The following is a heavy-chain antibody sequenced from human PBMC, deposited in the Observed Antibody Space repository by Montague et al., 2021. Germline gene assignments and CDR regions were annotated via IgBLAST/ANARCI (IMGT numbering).Heavy chain of an antibody. CDR2: INSDGSST. V-gene: IGHV3-74*01. D-gene: IGHD3-22*01. CDR3: ARDGDYYDSGGYYPGY. J-gene: IGHJ4*02. CDR1: GFTFSSYW. Sequence: SLRLSCAASGFTFSSYWKHWVRQAPGKGLVWVSRINSDGSSTSYADSVKGRFTISRDNAKNTLYLQMNSLRAVDTAVYYCARDGDYYDSGGYYPGYWGQGTLVTVSS.